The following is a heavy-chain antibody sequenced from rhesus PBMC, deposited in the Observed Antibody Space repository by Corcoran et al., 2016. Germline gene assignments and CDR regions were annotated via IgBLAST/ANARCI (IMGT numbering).Heavy chain of an antibody. J-gene: IGHJ4*01. CDR2: IGGSSGST. D-gene: IGHD6-31*01. CDR1: GYSISSGYG. Sequence: QVQLQESDPGLVKPSETLSLTCAVSGYSISSGYGWSWIRPPPGKGLEWIGYIGGSSGSTNYNPSLKSRVTISKDTAKNQFSLKLSSVTAADTAVYYCARRDSSGWYRDYWGQGVLVTVSS. CDR3: ARRDSSGWYRDY. V-gene: IGHV4-127*01.